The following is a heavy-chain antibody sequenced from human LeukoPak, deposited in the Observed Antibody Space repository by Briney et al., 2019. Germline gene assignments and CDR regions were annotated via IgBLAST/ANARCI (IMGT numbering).Heavy chain of an antibody. D-gene: IGHD2-2*01. CDR3: AKESLRVLPAATFDY. Sequence: GGSLRLSCAGSGFSFSSYGMHWVRQAPGKGLEWMAFIRSDGSNKYYADSVKGRFTISRDNSKNTLYLQMNSLRAEDTAVYYCAKESLRVLPAATFDYWGQGTLVTVSS. CDR1: GFSFSSYG. J-gene: IGHJ4*02. CDR2: IRSDGSNK. V-gene: IGHV3-30*02.